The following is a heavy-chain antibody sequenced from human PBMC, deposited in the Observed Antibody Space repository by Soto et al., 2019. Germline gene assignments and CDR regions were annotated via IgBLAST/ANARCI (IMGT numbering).Heavy chain of an antibody. CDR2: INYSGST. CDR3: ARRGMYSSSYPHY. V-gene: IGHV4-34*01. D-gene: IGHD6-6*01. J-gene: IGHJ4*02. Sequence: PSETLSLTCAVYGGSFSGYYWSWIRQPPGKGLEWIGEINYSGSTNYNPSLKSRVTISVDTSKNQFSLKLSSVTAADTAVYYCARRGMYSSSYPHYWGQGTLVTVSS. CDR1: GGSFSGYY.